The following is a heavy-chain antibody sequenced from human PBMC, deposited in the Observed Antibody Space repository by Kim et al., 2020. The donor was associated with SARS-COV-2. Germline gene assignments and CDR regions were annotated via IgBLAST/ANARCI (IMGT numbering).Heavy chain of an antibody. D-gene: IGHD6-6*01. CDR1: GFTFSSYW. V-gene: IGHV3-7*01. J-gene: IGHJ4*02. CDR2: IKQDGSEK. Sequence: GGSLRLSCAASGFTFSSYWMSWVRQAPGKGLEWVANIKQDGSEKYYVDSVKGRFTISRDNAKNSLYLQMNSLRAEDTAVYYCARDGSGPLEYSSSPGGSYWGQGTLVTVSS. CDR3: ARDGSGPLEYSSSPGGSY.